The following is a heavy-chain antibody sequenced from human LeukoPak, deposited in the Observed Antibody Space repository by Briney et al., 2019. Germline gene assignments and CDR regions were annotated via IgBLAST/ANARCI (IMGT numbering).Heavy chain of an antibody. Sequence: SETLSLTCTVSGGSISSGDYYWSWIRQPPGKGLEWIGYIYYSGSTYCNPSLKSRVTISVDTSKNQFSLKLSSVTAADTAVYYCARERGYCSSTSCYTRYYFDYWGQGTLVTVSS. CDR3: ARERGYCSSTSCYTRYYFDY. CDR1: GGSISSGDYY. D-gene: IGHD2-2*02. V-gene: IGHV4-30-4*08. CDR2: IYYSGST. J-gene: IGHJ4*02.